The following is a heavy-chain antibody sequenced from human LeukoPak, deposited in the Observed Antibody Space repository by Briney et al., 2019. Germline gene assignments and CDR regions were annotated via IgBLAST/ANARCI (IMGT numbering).Heavy chain of an antibody. CDR1: GGSIINGGHY. Sequence: TLSLTCTVSGGSIINGGHYWSWIRQPPGKALEWLARIDWDDDKYYSTSLKTRLTISKDTPKNQVVLKMTYMDPVDTATYYCARPRYCNSSSLFDDWGQGSLVTVSS. V-gene: IGHV2-70*11. CDR3: ARPRYCNSSSLFDD. J-gene: IGHJ4*02. CDR2: IDWDDDK. D-gene: IGHD2-2*01.